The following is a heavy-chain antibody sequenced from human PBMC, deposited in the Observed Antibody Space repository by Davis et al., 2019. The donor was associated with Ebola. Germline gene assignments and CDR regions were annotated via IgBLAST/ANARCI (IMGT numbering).Heavy chain of an antibody. D-gene: IGHD6-19*01. CDR2: TYYTSKWYN. Sequence: PSETLSLTCAISGDSVSGTHFPWNWIRQSPSRGLEWLGMTYYTSKWYNHYAASVKSRTTINADTSKNQFSLQLNSVTPEDTAVYYCARGWLRTSFDYWGQGTLVTVSS. CDR3: ARGWLRTSFDY. J-gene: IGHJ4*02. CDR1: GDSVSGTHFP. V-gene: IGHV6-1*01.